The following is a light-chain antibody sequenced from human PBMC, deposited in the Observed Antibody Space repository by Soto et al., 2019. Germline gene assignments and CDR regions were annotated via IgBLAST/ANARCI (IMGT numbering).Light chain of an antibody. CDR1: QSVSSN. CDR3: HQYDKWPPST. V-gene: IGKV3-15*01. J-gene: IGKJ1*01. CDR2: DAS. Sequence: EIVMTQSPATLSVSLGERATLSCRASQSVSSNLAWYQQKPGQAPRLLIHDASTRATGVPARFSGSGSGTEYTLTISSLQSEDSALYYCHQYDKWPPSTFGQGTKVEIK.